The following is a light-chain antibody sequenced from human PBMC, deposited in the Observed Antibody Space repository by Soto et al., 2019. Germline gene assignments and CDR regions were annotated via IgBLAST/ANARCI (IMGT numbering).Light chain of an antibody. V-gene: IGKV1-5*01. Sequence: DIQMTQSPSTLSAPIEDRVTITCRASKKIRSWLAWYQQKPGKEPKLLIYDVSSLESGVPPRFSGSGSGTDFTLTISGLQPEDFAVYHCQQYSSSPRTFGQGTRLEI. J-gene: IGKJ5*01. CDR2: DVS. CDR3: QQYSSSPRT. CDR1: KKIRSW.